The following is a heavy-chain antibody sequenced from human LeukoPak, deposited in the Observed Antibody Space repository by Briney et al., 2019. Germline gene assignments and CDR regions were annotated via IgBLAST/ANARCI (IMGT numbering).Heavy chain of an antibody. CDR3: ATNLIGAGEYFQQ. CDR2: ISSGGDIM. J-gene: IGHJ1*01. V-gene: IGHV3-11*01. Sequence: GSLRLSCAASGLRISDYYVSWIRQAPGTGLQWVSYISSGGDIMRYADSVKGRFTSSRDNAKNSGDLEMNSLGAEDTAVYYCATNLIGAGEYFQQWGQGTLVTVSS. CDR1: GLRISDYY. D-gene: IGHD2/OR15-2a*01.